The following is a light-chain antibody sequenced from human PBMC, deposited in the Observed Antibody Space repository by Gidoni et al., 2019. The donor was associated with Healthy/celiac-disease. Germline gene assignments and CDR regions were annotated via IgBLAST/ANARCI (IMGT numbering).Light chain of an antibody. CDR2: DVS. V-gene: IGKV1-33*01. Sequence: DIQMSQSPASLSLSVGDRVNITCPASQDTSNYLNWYQENPGKAPKLLIYDVSNLETGVPSRFSRRRSARDFTFTISSLQPEDIATYYCQQYDNLPLTFGQGTRLEIK. J-gene: IGKJ5*01. CDR3: QQYDNLPLT. CDR1: QDTSNY.